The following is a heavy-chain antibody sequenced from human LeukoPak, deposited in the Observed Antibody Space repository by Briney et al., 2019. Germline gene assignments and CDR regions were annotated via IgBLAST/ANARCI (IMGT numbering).Heavy chain of an antibody. CDR2: ISYDGSNK. CDR1: GFTFSSYG. J-gene: IGHJ3*02. Sequence: GRSLRLSCAASGFTFSSYGMHWVRQAPGKGLEWVAVISYDGSNKYYADSVKGRFTISRDDSKNTLYLQMNSLRAEDTAVYYCAKGDIVVVTGAFDIWGQGTMVTVSS. D-gene: IGHD2-21*02. V-gene: IGHV3-30*18. CDR3: AKGDIVVVTGAFDI.